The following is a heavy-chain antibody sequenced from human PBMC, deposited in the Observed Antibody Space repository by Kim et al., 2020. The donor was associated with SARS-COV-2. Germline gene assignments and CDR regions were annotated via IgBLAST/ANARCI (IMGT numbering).Heavy chain of an antibody. D-gene: IGHD3-22*01. V-gene: IGHV3-23*03. J-gene: IGHJ4*02. CDR3: AKGGGYYQQDYFDY. CDR2: IYSGGSST. Sequence: GGSLRLSCAASGFTFSSYAMSWVRQAPGKGLEWVSVIYSGGSSTYYADSVKGRFTISRDNSKNTLYLQMNSLRAEDTAVYYCAKGGGYYQQDYFDYWGQGTLVTVSS. CDR1: GFTFSSYA.